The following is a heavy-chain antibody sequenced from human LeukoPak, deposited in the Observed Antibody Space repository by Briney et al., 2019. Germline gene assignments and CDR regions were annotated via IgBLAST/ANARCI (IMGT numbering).Heavy chain of an antibody. CDR1: GVSFSGYY. J-gene: IGHJ6*02. CDR3: ARRRMVATSTNYYYYGMDV. V-gene: IGHV4-34*01. D-gene: IGHD5-12*01. CDR2: INHSGST. Sequence: SETLSLTCAVYGVSFSGYYWSWIRQPPGKGLEWIGEINHSGSTNYNPSLKSRVTISVDTSKNQFSLKLSSVTAADTAVYYCARRRMVATSTNYYYYGMDVWGQGTTVTVSS.